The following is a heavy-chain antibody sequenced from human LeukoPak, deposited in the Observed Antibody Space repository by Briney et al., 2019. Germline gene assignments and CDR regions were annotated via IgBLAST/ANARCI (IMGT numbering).Heavy chain of an antibody. J-gene: IGHJ4*02. CDR2: TSDRGDYT. CDR1: GYTFTSYS. CDR3: ARKAQYNGHYPLDY. V-gene: IGHV3-23*01. D-gene: IGHD1-7*01. Sequence: GASVKVSCKASGYTFTSYSMSWVRQAPGKGLEWVSGTSDRGDYTYYADSVKGRFTISRDSSKNTLFLQMNSLRAEDTALYFCARKAQYNGHYPLDYWGQGTLVTVSS.